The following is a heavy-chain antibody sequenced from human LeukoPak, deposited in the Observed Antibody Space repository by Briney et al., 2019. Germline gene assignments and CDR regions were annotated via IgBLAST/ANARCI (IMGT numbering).Heavy chain of an antibody. V-gene: IGHV1-46*01. CDR1: GYTFTSYY. CDR2: INPSGGST. D-gene: IGHD3-10*01. CDR3: ARSYYGSGTYYPFDY. J-gene: IGHJ4*02. Sequence: ASVKVSCKASGYTFTSYYLHWVRQAPGQGLEWMGIINPSGGSTSYAQKFQGRVTMTSDTSTSTVYMELSSLRSEDTAVYYCARSYYGSGTYYPFDYWGQGTLVTVSS.